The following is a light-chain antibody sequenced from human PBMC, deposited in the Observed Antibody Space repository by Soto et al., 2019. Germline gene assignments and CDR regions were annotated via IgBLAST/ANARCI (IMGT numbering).Light chain of an antibody. Sequence: DIQMPQSPSTLSASLGERVTINWRASQNIERYMAWYQQKSGKAPKLMIYDASTLQSGVPSRFSGSGSGTDFTLTISSLKPEDFATYYCHQSYSTRTFGQGTKVDIK. V-gene: IGKV1-39*01. J-gene: IGKJ1*01. CDR2: DAS. CDR3: HQSYSTRT. CDR1: QNIERY.